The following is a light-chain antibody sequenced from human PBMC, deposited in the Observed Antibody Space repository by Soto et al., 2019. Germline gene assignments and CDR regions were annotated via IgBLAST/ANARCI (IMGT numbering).Light chain of an antibody. CDR2: DAS. CDR1: QGIGST. CDR3: QQRSNWPRFT. J-gene: IGKJ3*01. V-gene: IGKV3-11*01. Sequence: EIIMTQSPATLSVSPGEGATLSCRASQGIGSTLAWYQQKPGQAPRLLIYDASNRATGIPARFSGSGSGTDFTLTISSLEPEDFAVYYCQQRSNWPRFTFGPGTKVDIK.